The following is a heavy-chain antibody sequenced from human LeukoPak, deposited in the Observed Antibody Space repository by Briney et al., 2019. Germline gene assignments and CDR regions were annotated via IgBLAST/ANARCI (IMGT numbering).Heavy chain of an antibody. CDR1: GFTFSDYY. J-gene: IGHJ5*02. CDR3: ARGLLTRTILDQWGVLFDP. D-gene: IGHD3/OR15-3a*01. CDR2: ISSSGSTI. Sequence: GGSLRLSCAASGFTFSDYYMSWIRQAPGKGLEWVSYISSSGSTIYYADSVKGRFAISRDNAKNSLYLQMNSLRAGDTAVYYCARGLLTRTILDQWGVLFDPWGQGTLVTVSS. V-gene: IGHV3-11*04.